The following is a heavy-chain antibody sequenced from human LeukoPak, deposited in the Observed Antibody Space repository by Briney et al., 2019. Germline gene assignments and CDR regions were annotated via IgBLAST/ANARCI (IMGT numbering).Heavy chain of an antibody. J-gene: IGHJ4*02. CDR1: GFTFSSYA. CDR2: ISYDGSNK. V-gene: IGHV3-30-3*01. CDR3: AGGLPPGSY. Sequence: PGGSLRLSCAASGFTFSSYAMHWVRQAPGKGLEWVAVISYDGSNKYYADSVKGRFTISRDNSKNTLYLQMNSLRAEDTAVYYCAGGLPPGSYWGQGTLVTVSS. D-gene: IGHD5-18*01.